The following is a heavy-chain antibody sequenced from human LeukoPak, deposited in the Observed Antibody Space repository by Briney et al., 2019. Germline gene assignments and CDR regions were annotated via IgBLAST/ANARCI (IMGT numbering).Heavy chain of an antibody. CDR3: AKGGQVVADWFDP. D-gene: IGHD2-15*01. CDR2: INPSVGSA. CDR1: GYTFTRYY. Sequence: VASVKVSCKASGYTFTRYYMHWVRQAPGQGLEWMGIINPSVGSANYAQKLQGRVTMSVDTSKNQFSLKLSSVTAADTAVYYCAKGGQVVADWFDPWGQGTLVTVSS. J-gene: IGHJ5*02. V-gene: IGHV1-46*04.